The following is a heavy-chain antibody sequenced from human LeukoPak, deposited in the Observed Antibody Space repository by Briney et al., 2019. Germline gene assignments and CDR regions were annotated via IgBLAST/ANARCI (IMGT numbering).Heavy chain of an antibody. CDR3: ASAITMVRGVILAGMDV. CDR2: INHSGST. Sequence: SETLSLTCAVYGGSFSGYYWSWIRQPPGKGLEWIGEINHSGSTNYNPSLKSRVTISVDTSKNQFSLKLSSVTAADTAVYYCASAITMVRGVILAGMDVWGQGTTVTVSS. D-gene: IGHD3-10*01. J-gene: IGHJ6*02. CDR1: GGSFSGYY. V-gene: IGHV4-34*01.